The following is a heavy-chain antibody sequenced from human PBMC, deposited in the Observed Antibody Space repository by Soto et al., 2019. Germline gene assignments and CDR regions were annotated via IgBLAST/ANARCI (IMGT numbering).Heavy chain of an antibody. CDR1: GFPFSSYG. Sequence: GGSLRLSCAASGFPFSSYGMHWVRQAPGKGLEWVAVISYDGSNKYYADSVKGRFTISGDNSKNTLYLQMNSLRAEDTAVYYCAKDTNYDYYGMDVWGQGTTVTVSS. CDR2: ISYDGSNK. V-gene: IGHV3-30*18. D-gene: IGHD3-10*01. CDR3: AKDTNYDYYGMDV. J-gene: IGHJ6*02.